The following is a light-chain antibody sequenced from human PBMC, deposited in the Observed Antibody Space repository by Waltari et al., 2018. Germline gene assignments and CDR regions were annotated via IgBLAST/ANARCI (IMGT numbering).Light chain of an antibody. CDR3: CSYAGSFVV. Sequence: QSALTQPRSVPGSPGQSVTIPCTGTSSDVGGYNYVSWYQQHPGKAPKLMIYDVSKRPSGVPDRFSGSKSGNTASLTISGLQAEDEADYYCCSYAGSFVVFGGGTK. CDR1: SSDVGGYNY. J-gene: IGLJ2*01. V-gene: IGLV2-11*01. CDR2: DVS.